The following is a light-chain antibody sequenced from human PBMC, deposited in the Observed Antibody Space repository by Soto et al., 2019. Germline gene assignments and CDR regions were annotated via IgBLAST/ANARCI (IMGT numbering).Light chain of an antibody. CDR1: NSDVGAYNY. J-gene: IGLJ2*01. Sequence: QSALTQPASVSGSPGQSITISCTGTNSDVGAYNYVSWYQQYPGKAPKLMIFDVNNRPSGVSYRFSGSKSGSTAYLTISGLQAEDEADYYCNSFTSSSTVLFGGGTKLTV. CDR2: DVN. CDR3: NSFTSSSTVL. V-gene: IGLV2-14*01.